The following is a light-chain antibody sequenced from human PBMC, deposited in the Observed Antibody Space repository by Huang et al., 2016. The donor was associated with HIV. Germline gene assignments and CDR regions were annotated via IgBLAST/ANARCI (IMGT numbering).Light chain of an antibody. CDR1: QSVFKN. J-gene: IGKJ1*01. CDR2: GSS. CDR3: QQYNTSPRT. Sequence: ENLMTQSPSTLSVSPGESATRSCRASQSVFKNLAWYQQKPGQAPKLLIYGSSTRAAGIPARFSGSGSGIDFTITISSLQSEDFAVYYCQQYNTSPRTFGQGTKVEV. V-gene: IGKV3-15*01.